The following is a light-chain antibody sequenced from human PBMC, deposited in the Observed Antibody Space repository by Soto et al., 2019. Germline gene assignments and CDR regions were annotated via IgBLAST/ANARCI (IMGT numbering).Light chain of an antibody. CDR2: GSS. CDR1: QSVSIN. V-gene: IGKV3-15*01. CDR3: QQDDKWPHT. J-gene: IGKJ2*01. Sequence: EILMTQSPATLSLSPGGRVTLSCRASQSVSINLAWYQQKLGQSPRLLVYGSSTRATGLSARFSGRGSGTEFNLTINSLQFQDFAVYYSQQDDKWPHTFGQGTTVDI.